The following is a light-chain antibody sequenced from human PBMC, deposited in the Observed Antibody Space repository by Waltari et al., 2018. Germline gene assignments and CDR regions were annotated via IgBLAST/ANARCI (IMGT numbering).Light chain of an antibody. Sequence: IQVLQSPSTLSASAGDTVTISCRVSHRINIWLAWYQQKPGKAPKLLIKKASTLEDGVPSRFSGSGSGTEFTLTIKSLQPDDFGTYFCQQFDTDVTFGQGTKVEI. CDR1: HRINIW. J-gene: IGKJ2*01. V-gene: IGKV1-5*01. CDR3: QQFDTDVT. CDR2: KAS.